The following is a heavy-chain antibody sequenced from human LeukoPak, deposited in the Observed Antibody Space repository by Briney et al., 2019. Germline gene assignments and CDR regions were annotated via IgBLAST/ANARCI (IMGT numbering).Heavy chain of an antibody. CDR3: ARAKCSGGSCLFDY. Sequence: SVKVSCNASGGTFSSYAISWVRQAPGQGLEWMGRIIPILGMANYAQKFQGRVTITADKSTSTAYMELSSLRSEDTAVYYCARAKCSGGSCLFDYWGQGTLVTVSS. V-gene: IGHV1-69*04. CDR1: GGTFSSYA. CDR2: IIPILGMA. D-gene: IGHD2-15*01. J-gene: IGHJ4*02.